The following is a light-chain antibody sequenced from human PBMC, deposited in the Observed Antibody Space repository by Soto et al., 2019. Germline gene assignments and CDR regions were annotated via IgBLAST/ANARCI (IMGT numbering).Light chain of an antibody. V-gene: IGKV1-17*01. J-gene: IGKJ1*01. Sequence: IQMTQSPSSLSASVGDRVTITCRASQDIGNDLGWYQQKPGKAPKRLIYAASTLQSGVPSRFSGSGSGTEFTLTISSLQPEDSATYYCLQPNTYPWTFGQGTKVDFK. CDR3: LQPNTYPWT. CDR1: QDIGND. CDR2: AAS.